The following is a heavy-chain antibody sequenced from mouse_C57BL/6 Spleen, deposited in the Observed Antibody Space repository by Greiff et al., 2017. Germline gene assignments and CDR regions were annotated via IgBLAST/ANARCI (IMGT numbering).Heavy chain of an antibody. V-gene: IGHV1-4*01. CDR3: ARSGYGNYEEMDY. Sequence: VQLVESGAELARPGASVKMSCKASGYTFTSYTMHWVKQRPGQGLEWIGYINPSSGYTKYNQKFKDKATLTADKSSSTAYMQLSSLTSEDSAVYYCARSGYGNYEEMDYWGQGTSVTVSS. J-gene: IGHJ4*01. CDR1: GYTFTSYT. CDR2: INPSSGYT. D-gene: IGHD2-10*02.